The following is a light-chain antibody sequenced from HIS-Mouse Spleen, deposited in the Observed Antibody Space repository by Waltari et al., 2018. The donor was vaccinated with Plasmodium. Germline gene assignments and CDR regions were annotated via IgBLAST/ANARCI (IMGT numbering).Light chain of an antibody. CDR2: KDR. J-gene: IGLJ3*02. V-gene: IGLV3-27*01. Sequence: SYELTQPSSVSVSPGQTARITCSGDLLAKKYARWFHQKPGQAPVLVIYKDRERPSGIPERFSGSSSGTTVTLTISGAQVEDEADYYCYSAADNNWVFGGGTKLTVL. CDR1: LLAKKY. CDR3: YSAADNNWV.